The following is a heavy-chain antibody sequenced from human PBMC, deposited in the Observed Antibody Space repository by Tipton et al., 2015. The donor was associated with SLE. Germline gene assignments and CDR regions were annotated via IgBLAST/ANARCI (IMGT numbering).Heavy chain of an antibody. Sequence: SLRLSCAASGFTFHDYAMHWVRQAPGKGLEWVSSINWDSDIIGYAGSVKGRFTISRDNAKNSLYLQMDSLRAEDTALYYCAKDPTMVQGVIMGGEFDYWGQGTLVTVSS. D-gene: IGHD3-10*01. J-gene: IGHJ4*02. CDR2: INWDSDII. CDR1: GFTFHDYA. CDR3: AKDPTMVQGVIMGGEFDY. V-gene: IGHV3-9*01.